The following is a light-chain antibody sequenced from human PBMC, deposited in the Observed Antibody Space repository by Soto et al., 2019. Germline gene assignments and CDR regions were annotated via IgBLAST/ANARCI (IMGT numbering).Light chain of an antibody. V-gene: IGKV1-27*01. J-gene: IGKJ4*01. CDR2: GIS. CDR1: QSFSTY. CDR3: QKYNTAPLT. Sequence: QMTQSPSSLSASVGDRVTITCRSSQSFSTYVAWYQQKPGKVPKLLISGISTLQSGVPSRFSGSGYGTECNLTISNLQPEDFATYYCQKYNTAPLTLGGGTKVDIK.